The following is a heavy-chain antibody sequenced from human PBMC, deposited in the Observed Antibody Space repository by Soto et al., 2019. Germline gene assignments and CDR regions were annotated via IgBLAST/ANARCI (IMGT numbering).Heavy chain of an antibody. V-gene: IGHV3-9*01. CDR2: ISWNSGSI. J-gene: IGHJ3*02. Sequence: DVQLVESGGGLVQPGRSLRLSCAASGFTFDDYAMHWVRQAPGKGLEWVSGISWNSGSIGYADSVKGRFTISRDNAKNSLYLQMNSLRAEDTALYYCAILNPIFGVVSVTNDAFDIWGQGTMVTVSS. D-gene: IGHD3-3*01. CDR3: AILNPIFGVVSVTNDAFDI. CDR1: GFTFDDYA.